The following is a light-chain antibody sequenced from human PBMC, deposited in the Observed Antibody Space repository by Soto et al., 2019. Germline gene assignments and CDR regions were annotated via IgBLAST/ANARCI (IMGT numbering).Light chain of an antibody. J-gene: IGLJ2*01. Sequence: QSVLTQPPSASGSPGQSVTISCTGTSSDIGGYNSVSWYQQHPGKAPRLMIYEGSKRPSGVSYRFSGSKSGNTASLTISGLQAEDEADYYCCSYAGSSTLVFGGGTKVTVL. CDR2: EGS. V-gene: IGLV2-23*01. CDR1: SSDIGGYNS. CDR3: CSYAGSSTLV.